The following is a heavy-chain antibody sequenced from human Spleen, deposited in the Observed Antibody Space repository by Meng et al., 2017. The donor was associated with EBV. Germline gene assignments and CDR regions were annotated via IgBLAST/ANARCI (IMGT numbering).Heavy chain of an antibody. J-gene: IGHJ4*02. CDR3: ARDHSPGGVIATAFDI. CDR1: GFTFSNSG. CDR2: MSYGGTDD. V-gene: IGHV3-30-3*01. Sequence: QVQLVESGGGVVQPGRSLRLSCSASGFTFSNSGMHWVRQAPGKGLEWLAFMSYGGTDDFYTDSVKGRFTISRDNSKSTLFLQINSLRSEDTAIYYCARDHSPGGVIATAFDIWGQGTLVTVAS. D-gene: IGHD3-10*01.